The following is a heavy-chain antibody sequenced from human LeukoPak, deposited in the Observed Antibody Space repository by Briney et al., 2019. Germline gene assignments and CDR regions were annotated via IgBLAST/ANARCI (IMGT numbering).Heavy chain of an antibody. J-gene: IGHJ4*02. V-gene: IGHV4-59*01. D-gene: IGHD3-10*01. CDR1: GGSISSYY. Sequence: SETLSLTCTVSGGSISSYYWSWIRQPPGKGLEWIGYIYYSGSTNYNPSLKSRVTISVDTSKNQFSLKLSSVTAADTAVYYCAREGGGLSGSPEGYFDYWGQGTLVTVPS. CDR2: IYYSGST. CDR3: AREGGGLSGSPEGYFDY.